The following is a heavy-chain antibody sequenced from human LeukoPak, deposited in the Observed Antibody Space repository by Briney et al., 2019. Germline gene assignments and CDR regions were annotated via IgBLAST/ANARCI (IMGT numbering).Heavy chain of an antibody. CDR1: GYTFTSYY. J-gene: IGHJ4*02. D-gene: IGHD2-15*01. CDR3: ARVGYCSGGSCYSLRY. CDR2: INPSGGST. V-gene: IGHV1-46*01. Sequence: GASVKVSCKASGYTFTSYYMHWVRQAPGQGLEWMGIINPSGGSTSYAQKFQGRVTMTRDTSTSTVYMELSSLRSEDTAVYYCARVGYCSGGSCYSLRYWGQGTLVTVSS.